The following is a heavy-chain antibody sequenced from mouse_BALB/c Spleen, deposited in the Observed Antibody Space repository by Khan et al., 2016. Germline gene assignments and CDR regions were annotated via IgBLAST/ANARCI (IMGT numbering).Heavy chain of an antibody. J-gene: IGHJ3*01. CDR1: GYTFTNYG. Sequence: QIQLVQSGPELKKPGETVKISCKASGYTFTNYGMNWVKQAPGKGLKWMGWINTNTGEPTYAEEFKGRFACSLETSASTASLQINNLKKEDTATYFCAEDYYGSNCFAYWGQGTLVTVSA. CDR2: INTNTGEP. D-gene: IGHD1-1*01. CDR3: AEDYYGSNCFAY. V-gene: IGHV9-3*02.